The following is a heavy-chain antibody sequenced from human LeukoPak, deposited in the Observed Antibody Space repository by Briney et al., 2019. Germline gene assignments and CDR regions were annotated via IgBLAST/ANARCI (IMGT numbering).Heavy chain of an antibody. CDR3: TTVGVATNTYYYYYYMDV. CDR2: IKSKSDSGTT. J-gene: IGHJ6*03. D-gene: IGHD5-12*01. Sequence: PGGSPRLSCAASGFTFSSYWMHWVRQAPGRGLEWVGRIKSKSDSGTTDYAAPVKGRFTISRDDSKNTLYLQMNSLKTEDTAVYYCTTVGVATNTYYYYYYMDVWGKGTTVTISS. V-gene: IGHV3-15*01. CDR1: GFTFSSYW.